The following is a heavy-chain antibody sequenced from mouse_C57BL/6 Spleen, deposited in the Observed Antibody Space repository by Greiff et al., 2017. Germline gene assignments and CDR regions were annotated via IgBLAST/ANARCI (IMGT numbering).Heavy chain of an antibody. J-gene: IGHJ3*01. D-gene: IGHD1-1*01. Sequence: EVKLVESGGGLVQPGGSMKLSCAASGFTFSDAWMDWVRQSPEKGLEWVAEIRNKANNHATYYAESVKGRLTISRDDSNSSVYLQMNSLRAEDTGIYYCTRPSHYYGSSLAYWGQGTLVTVSA. CDR3: TRPSHYYGSSLAY. CDR1: GFTFSDAW. V-gene: IGHV6-6*01. CDR2: IRNKANNHAT.